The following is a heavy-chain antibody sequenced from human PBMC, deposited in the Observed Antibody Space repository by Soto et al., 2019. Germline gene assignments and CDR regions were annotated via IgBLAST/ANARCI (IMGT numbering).Heavy chain of an antibody. CDR1: GYSFTTFW. Sequence: PGESLKISCTGFGYSFTTFWISWVRQMPGKGLEWMGTIDPRDSYTSYSPSFQGHVTISADKSIGTAYLHWGSLQASDTAMYFCARLFCTGGSHCDSWFDPWGQGTLVTVSS. V-gene: IGHV5-10-1*01. J-gene: IGHJ5*02. CDR2: IDPRDSYT. CDR3: ARLFCTGGSHCDSWFDP. D-gene: IGHD2-8*02.